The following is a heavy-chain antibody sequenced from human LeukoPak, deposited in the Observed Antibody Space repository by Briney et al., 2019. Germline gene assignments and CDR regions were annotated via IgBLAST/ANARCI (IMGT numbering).Heavy chain of an antibody. CDR3: ARDGVVVVAATRWSYYYYGMDV. V-gene: IGHV3-23*01. Sequence: GGSLRLSCAASGFTFSSYAMSWVRQAPGEGLEWVSTISYSGDSTYYADSVKGRFTISRDNSKNTLCLLMNSLRAEDTAVYYCARDGVVVVAATRWSYYYYGMDVWGQGTTVTVSS. J-gene: IGHJ6*02. CDR2: ISYSGDST. D-gene: IGHD2-15*01. CDR1: GFTFSSYA.